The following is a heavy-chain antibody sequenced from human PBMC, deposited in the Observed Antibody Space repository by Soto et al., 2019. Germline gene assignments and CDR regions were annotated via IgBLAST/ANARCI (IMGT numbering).Heavy chain of an antibody. J-gene: IGHJ4*02. CDR2: ITGSGDNT. CDR1: GFTFNNYA. CDR3: EWDS. Sequence: EVQLLESGGGLVQPGGSLRLSCVASGFTFNNYAMSWVRQAPGKGLEWVSAITGSGDNTYYADSVKGRFTISRDNSKNTLYLQMNSLRVEDTGVYYCEWDSWGQGTLVTVSS. D-gene: IGHD2-8*01. V-gene: IGHV3-23*01.